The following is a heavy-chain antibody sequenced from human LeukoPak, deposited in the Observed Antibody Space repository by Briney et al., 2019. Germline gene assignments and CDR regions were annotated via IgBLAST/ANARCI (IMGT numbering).Heavy chain of an antibody. CDR3: ARGGAAMAPPFDY. CDR2: IYVTGTT. V-gene: IGHV4-61*02. D-gene: IGHD5-18*01. J-gene: IGHJ4*02. Sequence: PSGTLSLTCDVSGDSISRSAYYWSWIRQSAEKGLEWIGRIYVTGTTNYNPSLKSRVTISLDTSKNQFSLKLTSVTAADTALYFCARGGAAMAPPFDYWGQGTLVTVSS. CDR1: GDSISRSAYY.